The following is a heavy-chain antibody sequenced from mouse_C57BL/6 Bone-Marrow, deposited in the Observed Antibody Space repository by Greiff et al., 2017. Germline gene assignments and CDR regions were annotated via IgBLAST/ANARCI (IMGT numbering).Heavy chain of an antibody. Sequence: VQLQQSGPGLVAPSQCLSITCTVSGFSLTSYAISWVRQPPGKGLEWLGVIWTGGGTNYNSALKSRLSISKDNSKSQVFLKMSSLQADDTARYYCARTSYYKDAMGYWGQGTSVTVSS. V-gene: IGHV2-9-1*01. J-gene: IGHJ4*01. CDR1: GFSLTSYA. D-gene: IGHD2-12*01. CDR2: IWTGGGT. CDR3: ARTSYYKDAMGY.